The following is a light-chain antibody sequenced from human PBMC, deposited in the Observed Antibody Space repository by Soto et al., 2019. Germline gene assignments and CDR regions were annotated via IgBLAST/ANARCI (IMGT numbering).Light chain of an antibody. CDR2: DDI. J-gene: IGLJ2*01. Sequence: QSALTQPDSVSGSPGQTITISCTGTSTDVGAYNLVSWYQQHPGRVPKLIIYDDIKRPSGVSSRFSGSKSGNTASLTISVLQAEDEADDYCCSYAGSRTLVFGGGTKLTVL. CDR3: CSYAGSRTLV. CDR1: STDVGAYNL. V-gene: IGLV2-23*01.